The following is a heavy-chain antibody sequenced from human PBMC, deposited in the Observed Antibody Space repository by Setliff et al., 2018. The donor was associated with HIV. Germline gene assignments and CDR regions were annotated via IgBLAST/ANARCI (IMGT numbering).Heavy chain of an antibody. D-gene: IGHD3-22*01. J-gene: IGHJ4*02. CDR2: IIPILGIA. V-gene: IGHV1-69*10. CDR1: GGTFSSYA. Sequence: SVKVSCKASGGTFSSYAISWVRQAPGQGLEWMGGIIPILGIANYAQKFQGRVTITADKSTSTAYMELSSLRTEATAVYYCARGGDYDSSGYYVTWGQGSLVTVSS. CDR3: ARGGDYDSSGYYVT.